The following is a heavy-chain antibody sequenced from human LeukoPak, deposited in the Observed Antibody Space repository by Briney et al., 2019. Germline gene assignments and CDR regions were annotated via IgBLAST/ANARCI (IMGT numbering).Heavy chain of an antibody. CDR2: IIPIFGTA. Sequence: ASVKVSCKASGGTFSSYAISWVRQAPGQGLEWRGGIIPIFGTANYAQKFQGRVTITADESTSTAYMELSSLRSEDTAVYYCARGGMVRDRRHFQFDHWGQGTLVTVSS. D-gene: IGHD3-10*01. CDR1: GGTFSSYA. V-gene: IGHV1-69*13. J-gene: IGHJ4*02. CDR3: ARGGMVRDRRHFQFDH.